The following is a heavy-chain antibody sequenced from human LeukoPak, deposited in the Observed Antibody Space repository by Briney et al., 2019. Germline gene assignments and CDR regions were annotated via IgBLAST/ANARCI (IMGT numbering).Heavy chain of an antibody. D-gene: IGHD4-17*01. Sequence: SETVSLTCTVSGGSISSGYWWSWVRQPPGKGLEWIGEIDHSGSTSYTPSLKSRLTISVDVSKNQFSLKLSSVTAADTALYYCARNGDYCLDYWGQGTLVTVSS. CDR3: ARNGDYCLDY. CDR1: GGSISSGYW. V-gene: IGHV4-4*02. J-gene: IGHJ4*02. CDR2: IDHSGST.